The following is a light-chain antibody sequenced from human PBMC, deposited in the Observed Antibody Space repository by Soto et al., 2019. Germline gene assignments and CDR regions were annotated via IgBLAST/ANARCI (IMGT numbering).Light chain of an antibody. CDR1: QSIDSIY. V-gene: IGKV3-20*01. Sequence: EIVLTQSPGTLSLSPGERATLSCRASQSIDSIYFAWYQQKPGQAPRLLIYGASSRATGIPDRFSGSGSGTDFTLTISRLEPEDFAVYYCQQHDNSPPLTFGGGTKVEIK. CDR2: GAS. J-gene: IGKJ4*01. CDR3: QQHDNSPPLT.